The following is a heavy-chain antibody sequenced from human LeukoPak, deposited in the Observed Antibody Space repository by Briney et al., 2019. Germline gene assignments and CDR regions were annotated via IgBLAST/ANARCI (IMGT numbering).Heavy chain of an antibody. Sequence: GGSLRLSCAASGFTFSSYEMNWVRQAPGKGPEWVSYISSSGSTKYYADSVKGRFTISRDNAKNSLYLQMNSLRAEDTAVYYCARGMEYCSSTSCYYYYYGMDVWGQGTTVTVSS. J-gene: IGHJ6*02. V-gene: IGHV3-48*03. CDR1: GFTFSSYE. D-gene: IGHD2-2*01. CDR2: ISSSGSTK. CDR3: ARGMEYCSSTSCYYYYYGMDV.